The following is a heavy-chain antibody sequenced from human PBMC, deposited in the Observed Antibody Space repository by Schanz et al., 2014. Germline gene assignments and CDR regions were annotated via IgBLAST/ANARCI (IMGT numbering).Heavy chain of an antibody. CDR1: GYTFTSYS. Sequence: QVQLVQSGAEAKKPGASVKVSCKASGYTFTSYSIHWVRQAPGQGLEWMGWINVGNGNMEYSQKFQGRVTITRDTTASTAYMELTSLRSDDTAVYCCARAKRFGDMDVWGQGTTVTVSS. CDR3: ARAKRFGDMDV. CDR2: INVGNGNM. J-gene: IGHJ6*02. D-gene: IGHD3-10*01. V-gene: IGHV1-3*01.